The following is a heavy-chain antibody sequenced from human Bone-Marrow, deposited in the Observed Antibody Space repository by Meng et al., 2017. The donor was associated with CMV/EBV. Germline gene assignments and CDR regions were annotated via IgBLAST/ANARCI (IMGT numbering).Heavy chain of an antibody. J-gene: IGHJ6*02. D-gene: IGHD3-9*01. V-gene: IGHV1-46*01. CDR1: GYTFTSYY. Sequence: ASVKVSCKASGYTFTSYYMHWVRQAPGQGLEWMGIINPSGGSTSYAQKFQGRVTITADKSTSTAYMELSSLRSEDTAVYYCAGGPLSLTGYYSRRYYYGMDVWGQGTPVTVYS. CDR3: AGGPLSLTGYYSRRYYYGMDV. CDR2: INPSGGST.